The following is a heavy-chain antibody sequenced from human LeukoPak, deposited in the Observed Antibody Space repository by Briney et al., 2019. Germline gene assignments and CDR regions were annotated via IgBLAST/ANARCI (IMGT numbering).Heavy chain of an antibody. CDR1: GYSISSGYY. D-gene: IGHD2-15*01. V-gene: IGHV4-38-2*02. CDR2: IYHSGST. J-gene: IGHJ6*03. Sequence: PSETLSLTCTVSGYSISSGYYWGWIRQPPGKGLEWTGSIYHSGSTYYNPSLKSRVTISVDTSKNQLSLKLSSVTAADTAVYYCASEGLTPMDVWGKGTTVTVSS. CDR3: ASEGLTPMDV.